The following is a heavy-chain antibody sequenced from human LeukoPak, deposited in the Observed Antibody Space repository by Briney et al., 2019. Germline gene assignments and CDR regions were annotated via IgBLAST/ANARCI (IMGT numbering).Heavy chain of an antibody. CDR1: GFTFSSYS. CDR3: ARDSRTQRGRIDY. J-gene: IGHJ4*02. CDR2: ISSSSSYI. Sequence: KTGGSLRLSCAASGFTFSSYSMNWVRQAPGKGLEWVSSISSSSSYIYYADSVKGRFTISRDNAKNSLYLQMNSLRAEDTAVYYCARDSRTQRGRIDYWGQGTLVTDSS. D-gene: IGHD1-26*01. V-gene: IGHV3-21*01.